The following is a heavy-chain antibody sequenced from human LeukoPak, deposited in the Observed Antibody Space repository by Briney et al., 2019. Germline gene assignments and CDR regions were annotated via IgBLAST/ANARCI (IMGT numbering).Heavy chain of an antibody. D-gene: IGHD6-19*01. CDR3: ASTPSGSSAWYYFDK. V-gene: IGHV4-59*05. Sequence: SETLSLTCSVSGGSISSNYWSWIRQPPGKGLEWIGSIYYSGNTYYNPSLKSRVTISVDTSKKQFSLKLSSVTAADTAVYYCASTPSGSSAWYYFDKWGQGTLVTVSS. J-gene: IGHJ4*02. CDR1: GGSISSNY. CDR2: IYYSGNT.